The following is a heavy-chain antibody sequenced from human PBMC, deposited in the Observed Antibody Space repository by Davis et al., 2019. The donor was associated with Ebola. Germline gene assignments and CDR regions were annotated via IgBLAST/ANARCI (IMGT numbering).Heavy chain of an antibody. CDR1: GFTFSGSA. CDR2: IRSKANSYAT. D-gene: IGHD3-10*01. Sequence: GESLKISCAASGFTFSGSAMHWVRQASGKGLEWVGRIRSKANSYATAYAASVKGRFTISRDDSKNTAYLQMNSLETEDTAVYYCTRLAGYYGSGPFDPWGQGTLVTVSS. J-gene: IGHJ5*02. V-gene: IGHV3-73*01. CDR3: TRLAGYYGSGPFDP.